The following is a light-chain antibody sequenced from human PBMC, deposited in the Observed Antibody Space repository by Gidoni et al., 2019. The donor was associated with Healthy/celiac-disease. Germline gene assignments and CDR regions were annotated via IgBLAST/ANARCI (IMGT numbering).Light chain of an antibody. J-gene: IGKJ4*01. CDR2: GAS. CDR3: QQYSNWPPKGT. V-gene: IGKV3-15*01. Sequence: VMTQSPATLSVSPGERATLSCRASQSVRSNLAGYQQNPGKAPRLLLYGASTRATSIPARFSGSESGTEFTRSISSLQSEDFAVYFCQQYSNWPPKGTFXGXTKVEIK. CDR1: QSVRSN.